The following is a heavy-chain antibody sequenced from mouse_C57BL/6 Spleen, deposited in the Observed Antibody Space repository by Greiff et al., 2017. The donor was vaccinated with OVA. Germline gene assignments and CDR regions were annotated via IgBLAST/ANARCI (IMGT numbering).Heavy chain of an antibody. D-gene: IGHD1-1*02. J-gene: IGHJ2*01. Sequence: VQLQQSGAELVRPGPSVKMSCKASGYTFTNYWIGWAKQRPGHGLEWIGDIYPGGGYTNYNEKFKGKATLTADKSSSTAYMQFSSLTSEDSAIYYCARGGGRYFDYWGQGTTLTVSS. CDR1: GYTFTNYW. CDR3: ARGGGRYFDY. CDR2: IYPGGGYT. V-gene: IGHV1-63*01.